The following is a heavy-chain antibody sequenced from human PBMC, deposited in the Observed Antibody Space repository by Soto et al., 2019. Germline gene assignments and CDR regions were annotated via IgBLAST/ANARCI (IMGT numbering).Heavy chain of an antibody. CDR3: ATVFDL. Sequence: DVQLVESGGGLVQPGGSLRVSCAASGFTLGSHRIHWVRQAPGKGLEWVSRIDTDGGGTSYADSVKGRFTISTDNAKNTVYRQMNGLRAEDTAVYYCATVFDLWGQGTLVTVSS. CDR2: IDTDGGGT. V-gene: IGHV3-74*01. CDR1: GFTLGSHR. J-gene: IGHJ5*02.